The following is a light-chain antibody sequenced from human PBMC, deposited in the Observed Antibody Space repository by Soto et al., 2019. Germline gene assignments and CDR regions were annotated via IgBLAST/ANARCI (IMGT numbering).Light chain of an antibody. CDR2: ITS. Sequence: IVLTQSPATLSVSPGERATLSCRASQSVNYNLAWYQQKPGHAPRLLIYITSNRATGIPARFSGSGSGTDFSLTISSLEPEDFAVYYCQQRSNWPLTFGGGTKVDIK. CDR3: QQRSNWPLT. V-gene: IGKV3-11*01. J-gene: IGKJ4*01. CDR1: QSVNYN.